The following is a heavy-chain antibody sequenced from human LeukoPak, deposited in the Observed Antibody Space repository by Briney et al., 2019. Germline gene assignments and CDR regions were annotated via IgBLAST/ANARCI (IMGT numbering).Heavy chain of an antibody. J-gene: IGHJ4*02. CDR2: INGDGSST. V-gene: IGHV3-74*01. CDR1: GLSFSDYW. CDR3: ARINKEPGYSSDY. D-gene: IGHD5-18*01. Sequence: PGGSLRLSCVASGLSFSDYWMQWVRQAPVKGLVWVSRINGDGSSTSYADSVKGRFTISRDNAKKTMYLQMNSLRAEDTAVYYCARINKEPGYSSDYWGQGTLVTVSS.